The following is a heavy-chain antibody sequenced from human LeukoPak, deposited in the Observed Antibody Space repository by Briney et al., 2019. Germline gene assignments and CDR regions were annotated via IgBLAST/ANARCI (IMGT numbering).Heavy chain of an antibody. D-gene: IGHD5-12*01. CDR2: INYSGST. J-gene: IGHJ4*02. V-gene: IGHV4-39*07. Sequence: SETLSLTCTVSGASIRNSYYYWGWICQPPVKGLEWIGSINYSGSTYYNPSLKSRVTISVDTSKNQFSLKLSSVTAADTAVYYCAREDSGYENYFDYWGQGTLVTASS. CDR3: AREDSGYENYFDY. CDR1: GASIRNSYYY.